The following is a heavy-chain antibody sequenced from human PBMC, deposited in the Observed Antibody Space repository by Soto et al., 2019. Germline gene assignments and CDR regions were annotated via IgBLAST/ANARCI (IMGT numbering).Heavy chain of an antibody. Sequence: GGSLRLSCAASGFTFSSYAMHWVRQAPGKGLEWVAVISYDGSNKYYADSVKGRFTISRDNSKNTLYLQMNSLRAEDTAVYYCARERTPLQGRIDIWFDPWGQGTLVTVSS. CDR1: GFTFSSYA. CDR2: ISYDGSNK. D-gene: IGHD2-15*01. J-gene: IGHJ5*02. V-gene: IGHV3-30-3*01. CDR3: ARERTPLQGRIDIWFDP.